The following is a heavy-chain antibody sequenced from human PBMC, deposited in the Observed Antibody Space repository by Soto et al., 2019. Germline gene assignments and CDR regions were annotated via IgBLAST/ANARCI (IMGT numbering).Heavy chain of an antibody. D-gene: IGHD6-6*01. V-gene: IGHV4-39*01. CDR1: GGSISSSSYY. Sequence: SETLSLTCTVSGGSISSSSYYWGWIRQPPGKGLEWIGSIYYSGSTYYNPSLKSRVTISVDTSKNQFSLKLSSVTAADTAVYYCARPRKGSSTIFDYWGQGTLVTVSS. CDR2: IYYSGST. CDR3: ARPRKGSSTIFDY. J-gene: IGHJ4*02.